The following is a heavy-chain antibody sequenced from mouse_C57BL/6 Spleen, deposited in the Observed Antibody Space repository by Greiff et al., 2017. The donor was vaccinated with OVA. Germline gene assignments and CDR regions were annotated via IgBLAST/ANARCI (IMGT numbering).Heavy chain of an antibody. CDR2: INSDGGST. CDR3: ARQGRTWWYCDV. CDR1: EYEFPSHD. J-gene: IGHJ1*03. V-gene: IGHV5-2*01. Sequence: EVQVVESGGGLVQPGESLKLSCESNEYEFPSHDMSWVRTTPEKRLELVAAINSDGGSTYYPDTMERRFIIPSDNTKKTLYLQMSSLRSEDTALYYCARQGRTWWYCDVWGTGTTVTVSS.